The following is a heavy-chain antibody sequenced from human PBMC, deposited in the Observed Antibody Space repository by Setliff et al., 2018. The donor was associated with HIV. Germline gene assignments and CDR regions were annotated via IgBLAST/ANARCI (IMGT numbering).Heavy chain of an antibody. D-gene: IGHD5-12*01. J-gene: IGHJ6*02. CDR2: IYYTEIT. CDR1: GGSISSGGYY. V-gene: IGHV4-31*03. Sequence: PSETLSLTCTVSGGSISSGGYYWSWIRQHPGKGLEWIGHIYYTEITYYNPSLRRRLTISLDTSKNQFSLKLSSVTAADTAVYFCAREGVGYNPFYYYGMDVWGQGTTVTVSS. CDR3: AREGVGYNPFYYYGMDV.